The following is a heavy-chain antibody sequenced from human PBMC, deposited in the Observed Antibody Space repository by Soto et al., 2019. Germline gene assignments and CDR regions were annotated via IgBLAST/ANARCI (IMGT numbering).Heavy chain of an antibody. D-gene: IGHD3-9*01. Sequence: PGGSLRLSCAASGFTFSSYAMSWVRQAPGKGLEWVSAISGSGGSTYYADSVKGRFTISRDNSKNTLYLQMNSLRAEDTAVYYCATRSGVYFDWLSGAFDIWGQGTMVTVSS. CDR3: ATRSGVYFDWLSGAFDI. V-gene: IGHV3-23*01. J-gene: IGHJ3*02. CDR1: GFTFSSYA. CDR2: ISGSGGST.